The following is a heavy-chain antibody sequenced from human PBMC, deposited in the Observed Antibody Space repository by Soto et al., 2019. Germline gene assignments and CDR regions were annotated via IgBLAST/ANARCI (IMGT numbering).Heavy chain of an antibody. D-gene: IGHD3-10*01. Sequence: QVQLVESGGGVVQPGRSLSLSCAVSGFTFSSYGMHWVRQAPGKGLGWVAVIWYDGSNKYYADSVKGRFTISRDNSKNTLYLQMNSLRAEDTAVYYCARDRSYGPQNYFDYWGQGTLVTVSS. V-gene: IGHV3-33*01. CDR3: ARDRSYGPQNYFDY. CDR2: IWYDGSNK. CDR1: GFTFSSYG. J-gene: IGHJ4*02.